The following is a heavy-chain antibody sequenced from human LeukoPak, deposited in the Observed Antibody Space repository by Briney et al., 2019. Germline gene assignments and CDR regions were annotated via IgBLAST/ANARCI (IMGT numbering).Heavy chain of an antibody. D-gene: IGHD2-2*01. Sequence: SETLSLTCTVSGGSISGYYWSWIRQPAGEGLEWIGRIYTSGSTNYNPSLKSRVTMSVDTSKNQFSLKLSSVTAADTAVYYCARGYCSSTSCPWVDYWGQGTLVTVSS. V-gene: IGHV4-4*07. CDR1: GGSISGYY. CDR2: IYTSGST. J-gene: IGHJ4*02. CDR3: ARGYCSSTSCPWVDY.